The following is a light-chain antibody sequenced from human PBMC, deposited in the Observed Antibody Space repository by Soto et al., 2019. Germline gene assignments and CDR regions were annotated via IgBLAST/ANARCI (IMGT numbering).Light chain of an antibody. J-gene: IGKJ4*01. V-gene: IGKV3-11*01. CDR3: QQRSHWRYT. CDR1: QSVSTY. Sequence: EIVLTQSPVTLSLSPGERATLSCRASQSVSTYLAWYQQKPGRAPRLLIYDASSRATGIPARFSGSGSGTALTLTISSLEPEDFAVYYCQQRSHWRYTFGGGTKVEIK. CDR2: DAS.